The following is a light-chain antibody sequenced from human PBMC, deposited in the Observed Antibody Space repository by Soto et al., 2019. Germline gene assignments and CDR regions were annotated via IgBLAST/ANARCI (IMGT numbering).Light chain of an antibody. Sequence: DIVMTQSPDSLAVSLGERATINCKSSRSLFSISNNKNYLAWYQQKPGQPPKLLIYWASTRDSWVPDRFSASGSGTDFTLTLDSLQAEDVAVSYCHQYYNSVYTFGQATTLEIK. J-gene: IGKJ2*01. CDR2: WAS. V-gene: IGKV4-1*01. CDR3: HQYYNSVYT. CDR1: RSLFSISNNKNY.